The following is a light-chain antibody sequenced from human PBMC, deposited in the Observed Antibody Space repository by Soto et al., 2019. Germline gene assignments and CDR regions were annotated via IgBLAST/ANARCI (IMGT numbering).Light chain of an antibody. CDR1: QSISDT. CDR3: QQYNNWPWT. V-gene: IGKV3-15*01. J-gene: IGKJ1*01. Sequence: EIVMTQSPATLSVSPGGRATLSCRASQSISDTVAGYQQKTGQAPRLLIYGASTRAPGFPARFSGSGSGTDFTLTISSLQSEDFAVYYCQQYNNWPWTFGQGTKVEIK. CDR2: GAS.